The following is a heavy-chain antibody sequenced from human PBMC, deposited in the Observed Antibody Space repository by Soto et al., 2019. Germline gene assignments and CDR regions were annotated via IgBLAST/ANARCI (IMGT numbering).Heavy chain of an antibody. Sequence: QVQLVQSGAEVKKPGASVKASCQVSGYTLTELSMHWVRQAPGNGLEWMGGFDPEDGETIYAQKFQGRVTMTEDTTTDTAYMGLSSLRSEDTAVYYCATVGYCISTSCYGGHYYYGMDVWGQGTTVTVSS. CDR2: FDPEDGET. V-gene: IGHV1-24*01. D-gene: IGHD2-2*01. J-gene: IGHJ6*02. CDR3: ATVGYCISTSCYGGHYYYGMDV. CDR1: GYTLTELS.